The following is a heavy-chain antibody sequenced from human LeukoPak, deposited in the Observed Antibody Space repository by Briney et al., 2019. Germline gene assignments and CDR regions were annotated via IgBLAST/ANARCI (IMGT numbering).Heavy chain of an antibody. D-gene: IGHD6-19*01. J-gene: IGHJ4*01. Sequence: SETLSLTCSVSGGSISTYYWTWIRQPAGKGLEWIAQIHTSGSTNFNPSLKSRVSISMDTPNNQFSLMISSVTAADTAIYYCAGRGLSTGWTFDYWGHGTLVTVSS. V-gene: IGHV4-4*07. CDR1: GGSISTYY. CDR3: AGRGLSTGWTFDY. CDR2: IHTSGST.